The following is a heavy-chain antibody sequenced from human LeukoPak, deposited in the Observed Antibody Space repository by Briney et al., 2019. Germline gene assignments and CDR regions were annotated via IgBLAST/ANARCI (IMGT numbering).Heavy chain of an antibody. V-gene: IGHV4-61*02. J-gene: IGHJ5*02. CDR2: IYTSGST. CDR3: ARETLAAAGINWFDP. D-gene: IGHD6-13*01. Sequence: SETLSLTCTVSGGSISSGSYYWSWIRQPAGKGLEWIGRIYTSGSTNYNPSLKSRVTISVDTSKNQFPLKLSSVTAADTAVYYCARETLAAAGINWFDPWGQGTLVTVSS. CDR1: GGSISSGSYY.